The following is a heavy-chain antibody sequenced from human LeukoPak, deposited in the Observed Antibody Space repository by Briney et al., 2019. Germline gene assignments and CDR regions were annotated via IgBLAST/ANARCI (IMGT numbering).Heavy chain of an antibody. V-gene: IGHV3-23*01. CDR2: VNDRGTGT. D-gene: IGHD6-19*01. J-gene: IGHJ5*02. CDR1: GFTFSKYA. CDR3: ARDRAVNWFDP. Sequence: QSGGSLRLSCAASGFTFSKYAMSWVRQAPGKGLEWVSTVNDRGTGTYYADSVKGRFTIPRDNSKNTLYLQMNSLRAEDTAVYYCARDRAVNWFDPWGQGTLVTVSS.